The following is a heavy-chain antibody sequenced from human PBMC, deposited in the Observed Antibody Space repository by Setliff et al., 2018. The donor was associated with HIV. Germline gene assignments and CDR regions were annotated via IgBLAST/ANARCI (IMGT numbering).Heavy chain of an antibody. Sequence: GASVKVSCKASGYTFTSYAMHWVRQAPGQRLEWMGWISAYNGNTNYAQKFQGRLTLTTDTSTSTVHLELRSLTSDDTAVYYCTRVHCDGTGGDYWGQGTLVTVSS. J-gene: IGHJ4*02. V-gene: IGHV1-18*01. CDR1: GYTFTSYA. CDR3: TRVHCDGTGGDY. CDR2: ISAYNGNT. D-gene: IGHD3-10*01.